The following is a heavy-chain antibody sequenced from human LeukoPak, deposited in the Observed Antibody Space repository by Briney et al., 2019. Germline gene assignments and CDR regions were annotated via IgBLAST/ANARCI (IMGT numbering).Heavy chain of an antibody. Sequence: SETLSLTCAVYGGSFSGYYWSWIRQPPGKGLEWIGEINHSGSTNYNPSLKSRVTISVDTSKNQFSLKLSSVTAADTDVYYCARQHSSSWYVGWFDPWGQGTLVTVSS. CDR3: ARQHSSSWYVGWFDP. D-gene: IGHD6-13*01. J-gene: IGHJ5*02. V-gene: IGHV4-34*01. CDR2: INHSGST. CDR1: GGSFSGYY.